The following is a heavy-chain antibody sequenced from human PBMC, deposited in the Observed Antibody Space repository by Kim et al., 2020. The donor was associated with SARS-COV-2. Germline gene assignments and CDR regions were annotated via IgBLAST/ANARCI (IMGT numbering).Heavy chain of an antibody. J-gene: IGHJ4*02. Sequence: GGSLRLSCAGSGFSVRNHYMTWVRQPPGKGLNWVSVIYVGDATLYADSVKGRFTICRDNSKNTLYLQMNSLRPEDTAVYYCAKDDDLGFWHWGQGTLVTV. CDR3: AKDDDLGFWH. V-gene: IGHV3-53*05. CDR1: GFSVRNHY. CDR2: IYVGDAT. D-gene: IGHD3-3*01.